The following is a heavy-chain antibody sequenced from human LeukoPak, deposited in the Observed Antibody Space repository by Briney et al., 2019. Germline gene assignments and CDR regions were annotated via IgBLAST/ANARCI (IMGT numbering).Heavy chain of an antibody. CDR3: ARVQRITMVRGVISPPYYYGMDV. CDR1: GFTFSSYW. CDR2: IKQDGSEK. D-gene: IGHD3-10*01. J-gene: IGHJ6*02. V-gene: IGHV3-7*01. Sequence: GGSLRLSCAASGFTFSSYWMSWVRQAPGKGLEWVANIKQDGSEKYYVDSVEGRFTISRDNAKNSLYLQMNSLRAEDTAVYYCARVQRITMVRGVISPPYYYGMDVWAKGPRSPSP.